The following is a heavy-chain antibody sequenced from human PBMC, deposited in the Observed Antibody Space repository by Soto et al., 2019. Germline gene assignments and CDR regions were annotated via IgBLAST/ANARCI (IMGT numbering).Heavy chain of an antibody. CDR1: GDSIGSVKYH. V-gene: IGHV4-39*01. J-gene: IGHJ5*02. D-gene: IGHD2-15*01. Sequence: QVRLQESGPGLVKPSETLSLTCTVSGDSIGSVKYHWGWIRQSPGKGLEWIGSMYSTGSTQYNPSLKSRVTMSVDTSTNQFSLKLRSVTAADTAIYYCARRPVRGGNSGVGFDPWAREPWSPSPQ. CDR2: MYSTGST. CDR3: ARRPVRGGNSGVGFDP.